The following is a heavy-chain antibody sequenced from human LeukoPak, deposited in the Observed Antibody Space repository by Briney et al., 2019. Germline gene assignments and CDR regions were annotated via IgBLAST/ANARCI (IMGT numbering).Heavy chain of an antibody. CDR3: AGPMGPAAIFGFDY. Sequence: PGGSLRLSCAASGFAFSNCGIHWVRQAPGKGLEWVSSISSSSSYIYYADSVKGRFTISRDNAKKSLYLQMNSLRAEDTAVYYCAGPMGPAAIFGFDYWGQGTLVTVSS. CDR1: GFAFSNCG. D-gene: IGHD2-2*01. J-gene: IGHJ4*02. CDR2: ISSSSSYI. V-gene: IGHV3-21*01.